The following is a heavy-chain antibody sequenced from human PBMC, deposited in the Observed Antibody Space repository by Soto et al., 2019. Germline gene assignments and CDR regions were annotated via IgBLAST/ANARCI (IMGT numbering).Heavy chain of an antibody. CDR1: GFTFNSYA. CDR2: IIGSGGST. V-gene: IGHV3-23*01. D-gene: IGHD3-3*01. CDR3: AAPRRSAGWYFEL. J-gene: IGHJ2*01. Sequence: PGGSLRLSCAASGFTFNSYAMTWVRQAPGKGLEWVSRIIGSGGSTYYADSVKGRFTISRDNSKNTLYLQMNSLRVEDTAVYYCAAPRRSAGWYFELWGGGTLVTVSS.